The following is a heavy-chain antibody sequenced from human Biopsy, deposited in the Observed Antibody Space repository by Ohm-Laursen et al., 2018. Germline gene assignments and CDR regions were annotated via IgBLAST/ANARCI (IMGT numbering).Heavy chain of an antibody. D-gene: IGHD4-17*01. V-gene: IGHV3-21*01. J-gene: IGHJ6*02. Sequence: SLRLSCSASGFTFSPYSMNWVRQAPGQGLEWVSSISSSGSFIYFADSVKGRFTISRDNARNSLYLKMNSLRAEDTAVYYCGRGQTVAPGYYGMDVWGQGTTVTVSS. CDR1: GFTFSPYS. CDR3: GRGQTVAPGYYGMDV. CDR2: ISSSGSFI.